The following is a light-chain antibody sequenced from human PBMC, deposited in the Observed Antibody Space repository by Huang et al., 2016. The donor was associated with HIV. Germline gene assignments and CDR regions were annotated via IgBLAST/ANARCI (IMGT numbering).Light chain of an antibody. Sequence: AIQMTQSPASLSASVGDRVTITCRASQDIRNDLGWYKQKPGKTPKLLIHAKSRLKAGVPSRFSGSGSGTDYTLTITSLQPEDFATYYCLQDYNYPWTFGQGTKV. CDR1: QDIRND. CDR2: AKS. V-gene: IGKV1-6*01. J-gene: IGKJ1*01. CDR3: LQDYNYPWT.